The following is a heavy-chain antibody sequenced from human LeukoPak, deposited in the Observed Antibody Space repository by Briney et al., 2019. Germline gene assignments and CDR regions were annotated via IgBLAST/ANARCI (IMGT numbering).Heavy chain of an antibody. J-gene: IGHJ6*02. D-gene: IGHD1-26*01. CDR1: GGSISSGGYY. V-gene: IGHV4-39*07. CDR3: ARGSKSYYRYYYYYYGMDV. CDR2: INHSGST. Sequence: PSETLSLTCTVSGGSISSGGYYWSWIRQPPGKGLEWIGEINHSGSTNYNPSLKSRVTISVDTSKNQFSLKLSSVTAADTAVYYCARGSKSYYRYYYYYYGMDVWGQGTTVTVSS.